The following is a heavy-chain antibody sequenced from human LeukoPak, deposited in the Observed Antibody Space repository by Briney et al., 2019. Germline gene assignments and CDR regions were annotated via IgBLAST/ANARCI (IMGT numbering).Heavy chain of an antibody. V-gene: IGHV3-21*01. J-gene: IGHJ4*02. CDR1: AFTFSSYS. CDR3: ARVSVEMATIR. D-gene: IGHD5-24*01. CDR2: ISSSSYI. Sequence: PGGSLRLSCAASAFTFSSYSMNWVRQAPGKGLEWVSSISSSSYIYYADSVKGRFTISRDNAKNSLYLQMNSLRAEDTAVYYCARVSVEMATIRWGQGTLVTVSS.